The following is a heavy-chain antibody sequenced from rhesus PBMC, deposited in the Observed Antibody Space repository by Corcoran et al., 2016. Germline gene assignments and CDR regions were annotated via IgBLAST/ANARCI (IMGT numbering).Heavy chain of an antibody. Sequence: QLQLQESGPGLVKPSETLSVTCAVSGGSISSSYWSWIRQAPGKGLEWIGYIYGRGSSTSYPPALKSRVTLSVYTSKHLVSLTLRSVTAADTAVYYCVSSYCAGSGCYGYYFDYWGQGVLVTVSS. CDR2: IYGRGSST. V-gene: IGHV4-169*02. CDR3: VSSYCAGSGCYGYYFDY. D-gene: IGHD2-21*01. J-gene: IGHJ4*01. CDR1: GGSISSSY.